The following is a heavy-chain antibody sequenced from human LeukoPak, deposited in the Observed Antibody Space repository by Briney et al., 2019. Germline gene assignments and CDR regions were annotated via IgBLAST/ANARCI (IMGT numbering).Heavy chain of an antibody. CDR1: GGSISSGDYY. Sequence: SETLSLTCTVSGGSISSGDYYWSWIRQPPGKGLEWIGYIYYSGSTYYNPSLKSRVTISVDTSKNQFSLELSSVTAADTAVYYCARCTIFGQDIWGQGTMVTVSS. J-gene: IGHJ3*02. D-gene: IGHD3-3*01. V-gene: IGHV4-30-4*08. CDR3: ARCTIFGQDI. CDR2: IYYSGST.